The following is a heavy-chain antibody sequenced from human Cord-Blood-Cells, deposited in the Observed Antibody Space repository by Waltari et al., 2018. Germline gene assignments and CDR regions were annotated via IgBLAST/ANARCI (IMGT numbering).Heavy chain of an antibody. CDR3: ALGYSGYDDAFDI. J-gene: IGHJ3*02. CDR1: GYTFTSYD. V-gene: IGHV1-8*03. D-gene: IGHD5-12*01. Sequence: QVQLVQSGAEVKKPGASVKVSCKASGYTFTSYDINWVRQATGQGLEWMGGMNPNSGNTGYAKKFQGRVTITRNTSISTAYMELSSLRSEDTAVYYCALGYSGYDDAFDIWGQGTMVTVSS. CDR2: MNPNSGNT.